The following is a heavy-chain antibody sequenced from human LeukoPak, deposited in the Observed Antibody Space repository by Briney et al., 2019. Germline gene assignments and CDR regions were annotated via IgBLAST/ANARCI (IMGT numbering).Heavy chain of an antibody. V-gene: IGHV3-23*01. CDR2: ISGSGGST. Sequence: GGSLRLSCAASGFTFSSYAMSWVRQAPGKVLEWVSAISGSGGSTYYADSVKGRFTISRDNSKNTLYLQMNSLRAEDTAVYYSARAIYDGFDIWGQGKMVTVSS. CDR3: ARAIYDGFDI. J-gene: IGHJ3*02. CDR1: GFTFSSYA. D-gene: IGHD5-24*01.